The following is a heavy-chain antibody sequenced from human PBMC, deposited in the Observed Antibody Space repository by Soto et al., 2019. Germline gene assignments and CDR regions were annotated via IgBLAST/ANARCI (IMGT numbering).Heavy chain of an antibody. CDR2: ISWNDDK. CDR3: AHRPSGWYLFDY. V-gene: IGHV2-5*01. CDR1: GFSLRTSGVG. J-gene: IGHJ4*02. D-gene: IGHD6-19*01. Sequence: ESGPTLVNPTQTLTLTCTFSGFSLRTSGVGVGWIRQPPGKALEWLALISWNDDKRYSPFLKARLTITKDTSKNQVVLTMTNMDPVDTATYYCAHRPSGWYLFDYWGQGTLVTVSS.